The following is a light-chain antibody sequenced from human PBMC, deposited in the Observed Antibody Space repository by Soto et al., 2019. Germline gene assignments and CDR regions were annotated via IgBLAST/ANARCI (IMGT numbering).Light chain of an antibody. CDR1: SSDVGTYKY. Sequence: QSALTQPASVSGSPGQSITISCTGTSSDVGTYKYVSWYQQHPGKAPKLMIYDVSNRSSGVSNRFYGSKSGNTASLTISGRQAEDEADYYCSSYTTSSTVVFGGGTKLTVL. CDR3: SSYTTSSTVV. CDR2: DVS. J-gene: IGLJ2*01. V-gene: IGLV2-14*03.